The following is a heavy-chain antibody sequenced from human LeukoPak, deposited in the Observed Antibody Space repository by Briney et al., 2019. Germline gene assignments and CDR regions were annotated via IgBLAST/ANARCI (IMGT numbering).Heavy chain of an antibody. CDR2: IWYNGNNK. Sequence: WGVLRLSCAVSGFTFSNYGMHWVRQAPGKGLEWVAVIWYNGNNKYYADSVKGRFTISRDNSKNTLYLQMNSLRAEDTAVYHCGKRKGSNHGEFDYWGQGTLVTVSA. CDR3: GKRKGSNHGEFDY. CDR1: GFTFSNYG. D-gene: IGHD6-13*01. J-gene: IGHJ4*02. V-gene: IGHV3-33*06.